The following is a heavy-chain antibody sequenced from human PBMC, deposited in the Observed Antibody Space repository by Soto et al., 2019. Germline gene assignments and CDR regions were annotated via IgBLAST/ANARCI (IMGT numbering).Heavy chain of an antibody. J-gene: IGHJ6*01. V-gene: IGHV3-23*01. D-gene: IGHD4-17*01. Sequence: EVPLLESGGGLVQPGGSLRLSCAASGFTFSSYSMSWVRQAPGKGLEWVSAISGSGGSTYYADSVKGRFTISRDNSKNTLYLQMNSLRAEDTAVYYCAKDGYGDYLNYYYGMDVWGQGTTVTVSS. CDR1: GFTFSSYS. CDR2: ISGSGGST. CDR3: AKDGYGDYLNYYYGMDV.